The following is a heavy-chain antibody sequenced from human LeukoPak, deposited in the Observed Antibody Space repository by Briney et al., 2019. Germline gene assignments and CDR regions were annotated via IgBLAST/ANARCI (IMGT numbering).Heavy chain of an antibody. CDR1: GYTFTSYD. V-gene: IGHV1-8*01. J-gene: IGHJ4*02. Sequence: ASVKVSCKASGYTFTSYDINWVRQAPGQGLEWMGWMNPNSGNTGYAQKFQGRVTMTRNTSISTAYMELSSLRSEDTAVYYCARGRITMVRGVNFDYWGQGTLVTVSS. D-gene: IGHD3-10*01. CDR2: MNPNSGNT. CDR3: ARGRITMVRGVNFDY.